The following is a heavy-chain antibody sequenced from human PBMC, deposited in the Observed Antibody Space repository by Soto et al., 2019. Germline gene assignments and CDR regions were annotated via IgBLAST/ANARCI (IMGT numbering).Heavy chain of an antibody. CDR1: GYTLTSHD. V-gene: IGHV1-8*01. J-gene: IGHJ6*02. CDR3: ARVGGDEDHYYYYHGMDV. CDR2: TNPNSGYT. D-gene: IGHD4-17*01. Sequence: QVQLVQSGAEVKKPGASVRVSCKASGYTLTSHDINWVRQATGQGLEWMGWTNPNSGYTVYAHKFKGRVTMTRNTSISTADMELSSLRSEDTAVYYCARVGGDEDHYYYYHGMDVWGQGTTVTVSS.